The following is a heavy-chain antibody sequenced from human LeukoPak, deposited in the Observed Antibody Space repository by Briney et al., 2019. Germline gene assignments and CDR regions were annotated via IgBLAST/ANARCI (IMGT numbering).Heavy chain of an antibody. D-gene: IGHD3-10*01. CDR1: GFSISSHW. J-gene: IGHJ4*02. CDR3: ARGPTYGSRSDFLES. Sequence: PGGSLRLSCVASGFSISSHWMSWVRQAPGKGLEWVASLKEDVSAGNLVDSVKGRFTISTDNAKNSLYLQMNSLRVEDTAVYYCARGPTYGSRSDFLESWGLGTLVTVSS. V-gene: IGHV3-7*01. CDR2: LKEDVSAG.